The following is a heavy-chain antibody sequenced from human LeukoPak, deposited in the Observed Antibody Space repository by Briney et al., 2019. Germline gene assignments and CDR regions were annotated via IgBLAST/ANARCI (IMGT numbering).Heavy chain of an antibody. V-gene: IGHV1-2*02. Sequence: PSASVKVSCKTSGYSFTDYYMLWVRQAPGQGLEWMGWINPNSGGTSSAHQGRVTMTRDTSITTVYMEVSWLTSDDTAIYYCARADRLHGGPYLIGPWGQGTLVTVSS. J-gene: IGHJ5*02. CDR1: GYSFTDYY. CDR2: INPNSGGT. CDR3: ARADRLHGGPYLIGP. D-gene: IGHD2-21*01.